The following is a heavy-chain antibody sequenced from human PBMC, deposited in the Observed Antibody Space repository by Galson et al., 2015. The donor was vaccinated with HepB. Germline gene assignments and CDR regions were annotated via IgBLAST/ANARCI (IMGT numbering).Heavy chain of an antibody. CDR1: GGSISSYY. D-gene: IGHD6-19*01. CDR3: ARASRDRWLPDY. V-gene: IGHV4-59*01. J-gene: IGHJ4*02. CDR2: IYYSGST. Sequence: ETLSLTCTVSGGSISSYYWSWIRQPPGKGLEWIGYIYYSGSTNYNPSLKSRVTISVDTSKNQFSLKLSSVTAADTAVYYCARASRDRWLPDYWGQGTLVTVSS.